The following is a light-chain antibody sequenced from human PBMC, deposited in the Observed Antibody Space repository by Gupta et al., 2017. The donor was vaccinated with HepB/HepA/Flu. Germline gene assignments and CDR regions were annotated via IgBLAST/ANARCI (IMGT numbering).Light chain of an antibody. CDR1: QNINNY. J-gene: IGKJ1*01. CDR2: DAS. CDR3: QQRGNWPWT. Sequence: EIVLTQSPATLSLFPGGRATLSCRTSQNINNYLAWYQQKPGQAPRLLIYDASMRATGIPDRFSGSGSGTDFSLAISSLEPEDFAVYYCQQRGNWPWTFGQGTKVEIK. V-gene: IGKV3-11*01.